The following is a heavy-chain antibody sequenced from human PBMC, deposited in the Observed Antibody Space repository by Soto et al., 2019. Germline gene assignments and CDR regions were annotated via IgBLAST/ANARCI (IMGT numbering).Heavy chain of an antibody. CDR1: GYRFTTYY. J-gene: IGHJ6*02. V-gene: IGHV5-51*01. CDR3: ARQENLPRYYYTMDG. D-gene: IGHD1-7*01. CDR2: IYPGDSET. Sequence: GASLKISCQGSGYRFTTYYIGWVRQMPGQGLEWMGIIYPGDSETIYSPSFQGQVTISADKSVNTAYLQWSSLKASDTAIYYCARQENLPRYYYTMDGWGHGTRVTLAS.